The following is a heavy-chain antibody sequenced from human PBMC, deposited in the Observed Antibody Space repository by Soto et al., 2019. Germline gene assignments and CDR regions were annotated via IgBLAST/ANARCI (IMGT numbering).Heavy chain of an antibody. CDR2: ISYDGSNK. J-gene: IGHJ6*02. Sequence: GGSLRLSCAASGFTFSSYGMHWVRQAPGKGLEWVAVISYDGSNKYYADSVKGRFTISRDNSKNTLYLQMNSLRAEDTAVYYCAKVIAAAGTGYYYYGMDVWGQGTTVTVYS. CDR3: AKVIAAAGTGYYYYGMDV. D-gene: IGHD6-13*01. CDR1: GFTFSSYG. V-gene: IGHV3-30*18.